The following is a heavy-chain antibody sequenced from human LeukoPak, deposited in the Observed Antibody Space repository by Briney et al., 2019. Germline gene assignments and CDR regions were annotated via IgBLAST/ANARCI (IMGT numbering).Heavy chain of an antibody. CDR1: GGSFSGYY. Sequence: SETLSLTCAVYGGSFSGYYWSWIRQPPGKGLEWIGEINHSGSTNYNPSLESRVTISVDTSKNQLSLKLISVTAADTAVYYCARAGYCTSTTCPDAFDIWGQGTKVTVSS. V-gene: IGHV4-34*01. D-gene: IGHD2-2*01. CDR2: INHSGST. J-gene: IGHJ3*02. CDR3: ARAGYCTSTTCPDAFDI.